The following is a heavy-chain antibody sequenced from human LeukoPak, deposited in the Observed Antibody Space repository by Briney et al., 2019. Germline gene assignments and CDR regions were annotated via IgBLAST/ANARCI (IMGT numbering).Heavy chain of an antibody. CDR3: AREDRPPNYFQH. CDR1: GYSFTSHY. CDR2: INPSGGST. J-gene: IGHJ1*01. V-gene: IGHV1-46*01. Sequence: ASVKVSCKASGYSFTSHYMHWVRQAPGQGLEWMGIINPSGGSTSYAQKFQGRVTMTRDMSTSTVYMELSSLRSEDTAVYYCAREDRPPNYFQHWGQGTLVTVSS.